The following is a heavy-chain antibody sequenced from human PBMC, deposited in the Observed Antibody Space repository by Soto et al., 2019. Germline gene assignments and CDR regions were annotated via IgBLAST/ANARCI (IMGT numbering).Heavy chain of an antibody. CDR1: GYTFTSYA. CDR3: ARAPDMSNGFDDY. CDR2: INAGNGNT. V-gene: IGHV1-3*01. D-gene: IGHD3-16*01. Sequence: GASVKVSCKASGYTFTSYAMHWVRQAPGQRLEWMGWINAGNGNTKYSQKFQGRVTITRDTSASTAYMELSSLRSEDTAVYYCARAPDMSNGFDDYWGQGTLVTVSS. J-gene: IGHJ4*02.